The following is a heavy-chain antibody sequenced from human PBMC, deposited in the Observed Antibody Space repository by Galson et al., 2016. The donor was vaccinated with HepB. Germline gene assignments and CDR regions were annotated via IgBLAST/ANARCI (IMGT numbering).Heavy chain of an antibody. V-gene: IGHV1-69*06. Sequence: SVKVSCKASGGTFSTFAFNWVRQAPGQGLEWMGGIIPVFDTTNYAQRFQGRVTITAVTSTSTTYMELRSLRSEDTALYYCARGREGDEGAFDVWGLGTLVTVS. CDR3: ARGREGDEGAFDV. CDR1: GGTFSTFA. D-gene: IGHD3-10*01. CDR2: IIPVFDTT. J-gene: IGHJ3*01.